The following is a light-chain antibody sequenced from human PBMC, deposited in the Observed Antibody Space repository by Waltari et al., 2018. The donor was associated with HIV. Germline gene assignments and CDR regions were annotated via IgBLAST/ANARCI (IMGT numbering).Light chain of an antibody. Sequence: SYEVTQPPSVAVSPGQTATITCSASDLGDQYTCWYQQKPGHSPLLFIYQDNKRPSGIPGRFSGSSSGHTATLTISGTLPMDEADYYCQAWGSTTSGVFGRGTRLTVL. CDR1: DLGDQY. CDR3: QAWGSTTSGV. V-gene: IGLV3-1*01. CDR2: QDN. J-gene: IGLJ3*02.